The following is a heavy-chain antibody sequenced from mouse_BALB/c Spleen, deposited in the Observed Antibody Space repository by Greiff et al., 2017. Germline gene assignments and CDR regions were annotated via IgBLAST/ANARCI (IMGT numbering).Heavy chain of an antibody. CDR1: GYSITSGYY. Sequence: EVKLVESGPGLVKPSQSLSLTCSVTGYSITSGYYWNWIRQFPGNKLEWMGYISYDGSNNYNPSLKNRISITRDTSKNQFFLKLNSVTTEDTATYYCARERYHGNYPYAMDYWGQGTSVTVSS. CDR3: ARERYHGNYPYAMDY. CDR2: ISYDGSN. D-gene: IGHD2-1*01. V-gene: IGHV3-6*02. J-gene: IGHJ4*01.